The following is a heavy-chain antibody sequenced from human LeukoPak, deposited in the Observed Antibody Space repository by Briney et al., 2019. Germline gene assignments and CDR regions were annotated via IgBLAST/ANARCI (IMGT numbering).Heavy chain of an antibody. D-gene: IGHD5-18*01. CDR3: AKRTAMVDFDY. Sequence: SETLSLTCTVSGYSISSGYYWGWIRQPPGKGLEWIGSIYHSGSTYYNPSLKSRVTISVDTSKNQFSLKLNSVSAADTAVYYCAKRTAMVDFDYWGQGTLVTVSS. CDR1: GYSISSGYY. J-gene: IGHJ4*02. V-gene: IGHV4-38-2*02. CDR2: IYHSGST.